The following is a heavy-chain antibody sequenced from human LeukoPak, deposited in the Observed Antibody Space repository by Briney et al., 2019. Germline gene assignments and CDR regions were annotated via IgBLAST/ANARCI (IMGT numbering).Heavy chain of an antibody. CDR3: VRDGGVSGYDLLDN. CDR2: INQDGSEE. CDR1: GWRVINYW. Sequence: SCIPSGWRVINYWLLWVGPAARRGREWVAHINQDGSEEHYMDSVKARFTISRDNAKNSLSLQMNSLRAEDTAMYYCVRDGGVSGYDLLDNWGQGTLVTVSS. V-gene: IGHV3-7*01. J-gene: IGHJ4*02. D-gene: IGHD5-12*01.